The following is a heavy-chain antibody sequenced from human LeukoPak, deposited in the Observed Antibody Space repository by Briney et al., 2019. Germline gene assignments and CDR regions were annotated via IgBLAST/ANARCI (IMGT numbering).Heavy chain of an antibody. D-gene: IGHD3-22*01. Sequence: GGSLRLSCAASRFTFSDHYMDWVRQAPGKGLEWVARIRNRAKSYSTQYAPSVRDRFTISRDDSRNSVYLQMNSLKTEDTAVYFCVRVGDYYDNRVFSSDVFDIGGIGKMVTV. CDR3: VRVGDYYDNRVFSSDVFDI. J-gene: IGHJ3*02. CDR2: IRNRAKSYST. CDR1: RFTFSDHY. V-gene: IGHV3-72*01.